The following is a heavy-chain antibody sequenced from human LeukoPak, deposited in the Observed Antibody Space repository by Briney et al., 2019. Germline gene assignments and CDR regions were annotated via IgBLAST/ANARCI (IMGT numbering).Heavy chain of an antibody. CDR3: ARIGGSYLYYWYFDL. Sequence: SETLSLTCAVYGVSFSGYYWSWIRQPPGKGLEWIGEINHSGSTNYNPSLKSRVTISVDTSKNQFSLKLSSVTAADTAVYYCARIGGSYLYYWYFDLWGRGTLVTVSS. J-gene: IGHJ2*01. D-gene: IGHD1-26*01. CDR1: GVSFSGYY. CDR2: INHSGST. V-gene: IGHV4-34*01.